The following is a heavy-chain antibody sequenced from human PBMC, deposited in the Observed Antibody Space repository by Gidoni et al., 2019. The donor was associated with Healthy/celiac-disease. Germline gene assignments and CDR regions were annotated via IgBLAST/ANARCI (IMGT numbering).Heavy chain of an antibody. Sequence: EVQLVESGGGLVQPGGSLRLSCAASGFTFSSYSMTWVRQAPGKGLEWVSYISSSSSTIYYADSVKGRFTISRDNAKNSLYLQMNSLRDEDTAVYYCARENSMVRGVITRYYYGMDVWGQGTTVTVSS. J-gene: IGHJ6*02. D-gene: IGHD3-10*01. CDR1: GFTFSSYS. V-gene: IGHV3-48*02. CDR3: ARENSMVRGVITRYYYGMDV. CDR2: ISSSSSTI.